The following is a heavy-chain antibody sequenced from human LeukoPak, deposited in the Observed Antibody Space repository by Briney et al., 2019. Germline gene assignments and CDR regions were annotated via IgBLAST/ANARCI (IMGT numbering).Heavy chain of an antibody. Sequence: ASVKVSCKASGYTFTSYGISWVRQAPGQGLEWMGWISAYNGNTNYAQKLQGRVTMTTDTSTSTAYMELRSLRSDDTAVYYCARDLAVIDPYDILTGYYTCVGYWGQGTLVTVSS. D-gene: IGHD3-9*01. CDR2: ISAYNGNT. CDR3: ARDLAVIDPYDILTGYYTCVGY. J-gene: IGHJ4*02. V-gene: IGHV1-18*01. CDR1: GYTFTSYG.